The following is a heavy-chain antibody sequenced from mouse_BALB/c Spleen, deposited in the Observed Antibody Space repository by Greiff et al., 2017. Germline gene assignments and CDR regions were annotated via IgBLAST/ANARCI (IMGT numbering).Heavy chain of an antibody. V-gene: IGHV5-9-3*01. CDR2: ISSGGSYT. Sequence: EVKVVESGGGLVKPGGSLKLSCAASGFTFSSYAMSWVRQTPEKRLEWVATISSGGSYTYYPDSVKGRFTISRDNAKNTLYLQMSSLRSEDTAMYYCAREEMDYWGQGTSVTVSS. J-gene: IGHJ4*01. CDR3: AREEMDY. CDR1: GFTFSSYA.